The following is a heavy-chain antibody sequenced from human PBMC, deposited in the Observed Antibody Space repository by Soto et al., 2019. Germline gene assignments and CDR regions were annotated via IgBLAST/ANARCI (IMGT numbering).Heavy chain of an antibody. D-gene: IGHD5-18*01. CDR3: AKDQNIQLWPRYYYYGMDV. V-gene: IGHV3-23*01. CDR1: GFTFSSYA. J-gene: IGHJ6*02. Sequence: PGGSLRLSCAASGFTFSSYAMSWVRQAPGKGLKWVSAISGSGGSTYYADSVKGRFTISRDNSKNTLYLQMNSLRAEDTAVYYCAKDQNIQLWPRYYYYGMDVWGQGTTVTVSS. CDR2: ISGSGGST.